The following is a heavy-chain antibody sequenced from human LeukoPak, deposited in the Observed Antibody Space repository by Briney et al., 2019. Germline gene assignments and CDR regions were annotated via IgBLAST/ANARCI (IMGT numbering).Heavy chain of an antibody. J-gene: IGHJ5*02. CDR1: GGSISSGGYY. V-gene: IGHV4-30-2*02. D-gene: IGHD1-26*01. CDR3: AADLTAIVGAPTGGDP. CDR2: IYHSGST. Sequence: PSETLSLTCTVSGGSISSGGYYWSWIRQPPGKGLEWIGYIYHSGSTYYNPSLKSRVTISVDTSKNQFSLKLSSVTAADTAVYYCAADLTAIVGAPTGGDPWGQGTLVTVSS.